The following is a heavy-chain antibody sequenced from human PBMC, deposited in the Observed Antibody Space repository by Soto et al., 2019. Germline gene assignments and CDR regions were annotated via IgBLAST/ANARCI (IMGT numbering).Heavy chain of an antibody. CDR2: IYPGDSDT. CDR1: GCSFTSYW. Sequence: GESLKISCKGSGCSFTSYWIGWVRQMPGKGLEWMGIIYPGDSDTRYSPSFQGQVTISADKSISTAYLQWSSLKASDTAMYYCARHPAPGKKNYYGMDVWGQGTTVTVSS. V-gene: IGHV5-51*01. CDR3: ARHPAPGKKNYYGMDV. J-gene: IGHJ6*02.